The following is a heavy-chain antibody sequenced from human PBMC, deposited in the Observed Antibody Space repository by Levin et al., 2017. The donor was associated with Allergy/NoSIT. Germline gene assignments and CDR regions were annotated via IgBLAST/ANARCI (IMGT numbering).Heavy chain of an antibody. D-gene: IGHD1-20*01. CDR1: GYTFTGHY. Sequence: ASVKVSCKASGYTFTGHYMHWVRQAPGQGLEWMGWINPNSGATNFAPKFQGRVTMTRDTSISTAYLELSRLRYDDTAVYYCARGSITGTLNPLDYWGQGTLVTVSS. V-gene: IGHV1-2*02. CDR3: ARGSITGTLNPLDY. J-gene: IGHJ4*02. CDR2: INPNSGAT.